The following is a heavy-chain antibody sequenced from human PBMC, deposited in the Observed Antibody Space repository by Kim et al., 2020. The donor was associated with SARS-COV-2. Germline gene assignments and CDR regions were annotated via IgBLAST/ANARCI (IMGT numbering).Heavy chain of an antibody. J-gene: IGHJ4*02. D-gene: IGHD6-13*01. CDR1: GGSISSSSYY. CDR3: ARQIAAAAPGHIDY. Sequence: SETLSLTCTVSGGSISSSSYYWGWIRQPAGKGLEWIGSIYYSGSTYYNPSLKSRVTISVDTSKNQFSLKLSSVTAADTAVYYCARQIAAAAPGHIDYWGQGTLVTVSS. CDR2: IYYSGST. V-gene: IGHV4-39*01.